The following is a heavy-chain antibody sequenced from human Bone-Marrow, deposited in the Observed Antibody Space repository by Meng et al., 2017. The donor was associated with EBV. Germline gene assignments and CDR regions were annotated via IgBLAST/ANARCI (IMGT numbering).Heavy chain of an antibody. CDR1: GYTFTDYS. V-gene: IGHV7-4-1*02. CDR2: INTNTGNP. J-gene: IGHJ5*02. D-gene: IGHD3-10*01. Sequence: AQMVQSGSEFKQPGASVKVSCKASGYTFTDYSLNWVRQAPGQGLEWMGWINTNTGNPTYAQGFTGRFVFSLDTSVSTAYLQISSLKAEDTAVYYCARFGELFRNWFDPWGQGTLVTVSS. CDR3: ARFGELFRNWFDP.